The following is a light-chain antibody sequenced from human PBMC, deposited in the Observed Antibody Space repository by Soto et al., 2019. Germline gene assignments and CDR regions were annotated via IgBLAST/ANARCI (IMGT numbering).Light chain of an antibody. Sequence: SALTQPPSASGSPGQSVTISCTGTSTDVGGYNYVSWYQQYPGKAPKLMIYEVSKRPSGVPDRFSGSRSGNTASLTVSGLQAEDEADYYCSPDGGRYTNVFGTGTKVAVL. CDR2: EVS. V-gene: IGLV2-8*01. CDR3: SPDGGRYTNV. CDR1: STDVGGYNY. J-gene: IGLJ1*01.